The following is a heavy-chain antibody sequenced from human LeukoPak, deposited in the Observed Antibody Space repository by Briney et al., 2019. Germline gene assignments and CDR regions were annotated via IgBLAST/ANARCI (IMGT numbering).Heavy chain of an antibody. J-gene: IGHJ4*02. CDR2: IYYSGST. V-gene: IGHV4-59*08. CDR3: ATGGYDTTDY. CDR1: GGSISSYY. Sequence: SETLSLTCTVSGGSISSYYWSWIRQPPGKGLEWIGYIYYSGSTNYNPSLKSRVTISVDTSKHQSSLKLSSVTAADTAVYYCATGGYDTTDYWGQGTLVTVSS. D-gene: IGHD5-12*01.